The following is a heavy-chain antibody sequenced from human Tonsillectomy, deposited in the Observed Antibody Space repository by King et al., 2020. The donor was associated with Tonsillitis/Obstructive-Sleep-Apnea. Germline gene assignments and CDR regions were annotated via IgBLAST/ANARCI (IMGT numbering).Heavy chain of an antibody. D-gene: IGHD3-9*01. CDR2: ISSSLRYI. J-gene: IGHJ4*02. CDR3: ASGPLSGYDYFDY. Sequence: VQLVESGGGLVKPGGSLRLSCAASGFIFSSYNMNWVRQAPGKGLEWVSSISSSLRYIYYADSVKGRFIISRDNAKNSLFLQMNSLRAEDSAVYYCASGPLSGYDYFDYWGQGTLVTVSS. CDR1: GFIFSSYN. V-gene: IGHV3-21*01.